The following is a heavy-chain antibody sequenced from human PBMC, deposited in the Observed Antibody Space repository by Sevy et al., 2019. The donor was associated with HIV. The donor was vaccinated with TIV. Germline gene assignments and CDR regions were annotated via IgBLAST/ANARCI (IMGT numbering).Heavy chain of an antibody. J-gene: IGHJ1*01. CDR2: ISGSGGST. D-gene: IGHD3-3*01. CDR1: GFTFSSYA. CDR3: AKWTISPPGYFQH. V-gene: IGHV3-23*01. Sequence: GESLKISCAASGFTFSSYAMSWVRQAPGKGLEWVSAISGSGGSTYYADSVKGRFTISRDNSKNTLYLQMNSLRAEDTAVYYCAKWTISPPGYFQHWGQGTLVTVSS.